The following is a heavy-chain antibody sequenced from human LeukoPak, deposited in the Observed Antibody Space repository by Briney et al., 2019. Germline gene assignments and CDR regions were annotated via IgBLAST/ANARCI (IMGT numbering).Heavy chain of an antibody. J-gene: IGHJ4*02. CDR3: ARAEARDYDFWSGYLDY. D-gene: IGHD3-3*01. V-gene: IGHV1-46*01. CDR2: INPSGGST. Sequence: ASVKVSCKASGGTFSSYAISWVRQAPGQGLEWMGIINPSGGSTSYAQKFQGRVTMTRDTSTSTVYMELSSLRSEDTAVYYCARAEARDYDFWSGYLDYWGQGTLVTVSS. CDR1: GGTFSSYA.